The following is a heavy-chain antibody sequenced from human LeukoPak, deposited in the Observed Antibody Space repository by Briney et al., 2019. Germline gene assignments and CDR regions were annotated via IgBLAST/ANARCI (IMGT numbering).Heavy chain of an antibody. CDR2: ISSSSSYI. V-gene: IGHV3-21*01. Sequence: KPGGSLRLSCAASGFTVSSNYMSWVRQAPGKGLEWVSSISSSSSYIYYADSVKGRFTISRDNAKNSLYLQMNSLRAEDTAVYYCARDGALSIWGQGTLVTVSS. CDR3: ARDGALSI. D-gene: IGHD3-16*01. CDR1: GFTVSSNY. J-gene: IGHJ4*02.